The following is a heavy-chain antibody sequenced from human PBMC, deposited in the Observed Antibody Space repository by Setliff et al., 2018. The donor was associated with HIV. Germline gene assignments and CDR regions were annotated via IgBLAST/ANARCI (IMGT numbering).Heavy chain of an antibody. CDR3: ARGSTSSWSYHYMDV. CDR2: ISAYNGNT. D-gene: IGHD6-6*01. V-gene: IGHV1-18*01. CDR1: GYTFSSYG. J-gene: IGHJ6*03. Sequence: GASVKVSCKASGYTFSSYGISWVRQAPGQGLEWMGWISAYNGNTDYAEKVKGRVTMTTDTSTSTAYMEVKSLTLDDTAVYYCARGSTSSWSYHYMDVWGKGTTVTVSS.